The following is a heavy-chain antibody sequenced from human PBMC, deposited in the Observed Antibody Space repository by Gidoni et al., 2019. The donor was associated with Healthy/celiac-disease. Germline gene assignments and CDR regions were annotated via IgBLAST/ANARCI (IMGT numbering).Heavy chain of an antibody. J-gene: IGHJ6*03. CDR2: ISWNSGSI. Sequence: EVQLVESGGGLVQPGRSLRLSCAASGFTFYDYDMHWVRQAPGKGLEWVSGISWNSGSIGYADSVKGRFTISRDNAKNSLYLQMNSLRAEDTALYYCAKGRYYYYYMDVWGKGTTVTVSS. CDR3: AKGRYYYYYMDV. V-gene: IGHV3-9*01. CDR1: GFTFYDYD.